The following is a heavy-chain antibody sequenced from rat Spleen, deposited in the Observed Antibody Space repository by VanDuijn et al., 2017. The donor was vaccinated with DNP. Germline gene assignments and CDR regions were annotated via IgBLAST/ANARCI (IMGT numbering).Heavy chain of an antibody. Sequence: QVQLKESGPGLVQPSQTLSLTCTVSGFSLINYGIVWVRQPPGKGLEWIGAIWSGGSRDYNSALKPRLTISRDTSKSQVFLKMSSLQTEDTAIYSCARFPPGYYSYRDWHLDFWGPGTMVTVSS. CDR1: GFSLINYG. V-gene: IGHV2-15*01. J-gene: IGHJ1*01. CDR3: ARFPPGYYSYRDWHLDF. CDR2: IWSGGSR. D-gene: IGHD1-4*01.